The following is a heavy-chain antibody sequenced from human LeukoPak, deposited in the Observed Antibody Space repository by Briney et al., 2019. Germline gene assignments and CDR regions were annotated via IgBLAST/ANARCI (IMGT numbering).Heavy chain of an antibody. CDR2: IYYSGST. CDR3: AREAKIYYYDSSGYYYAN. Sequence: SETLSLTCTVSGGSISSSSYYWGWIRQPPGKGLEWIGSIYYSGSTYYNPSLKSRVTISVDTSKNQFSLKPSSVTAADTAVYYCAREAKIYYYDSSGYYYANWGQGTLVTVSS. D-gene: IGHD3-22*01. CDR1: GGSISSSSYY. V-gene: IGHV4-39*07. J-gene: IGHJ4*02.